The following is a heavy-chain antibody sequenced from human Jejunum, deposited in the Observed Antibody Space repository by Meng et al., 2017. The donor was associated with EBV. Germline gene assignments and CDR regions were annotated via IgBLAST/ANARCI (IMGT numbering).Heavy chain of an antibody. D-gene: IGHD1-14*01. J-gene: IGHJ4*02. CDR1: TDFISSYEW. CDR2: INQVGST. CDR3: ARASSERLLDY. Sequence: QVPPPEPGPGLVKPSGTLSLTCAVPTDFISSYEWWSWVRQPPGKGLEWLGEINQVGSTYYNPSLKSRVTISIDTSKRQFSLRLNSMTAADTAVYYCARASSERLLDYWGQGTLVTVSS. V-gene: IGHV4-4*02.